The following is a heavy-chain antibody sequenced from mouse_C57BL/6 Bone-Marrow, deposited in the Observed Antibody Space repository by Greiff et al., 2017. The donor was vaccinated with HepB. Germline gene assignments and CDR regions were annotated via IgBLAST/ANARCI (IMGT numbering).Heavy chain of an antibody. J-gene: IGHJ3*01. CDR2: IYPGDGDT. CDR1: GYAFSSYW. Sequence: VKLVESGAELVKPGASVKISCKASGYAFSSYWMNWVKQRPGKGLEWIGQIYPGDGDTNYNGKFKGKATLTADKSSSTAYMQLSSLTSEDSAVYFCARYYGSSSFAYWGQGTLVTVSA. CDR3: ARYYGSSSFAY. D-gene: IGHD1-1*01. V-gene: IGHV1-80*01.